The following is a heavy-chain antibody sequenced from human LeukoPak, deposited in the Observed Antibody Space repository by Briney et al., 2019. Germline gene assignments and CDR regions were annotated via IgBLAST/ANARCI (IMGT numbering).Heavy chain of an antibody. V-gene: IGHV1-46*01. J-gene: IGHJ4*02. CDR1: GYTFTSYY. CDR3: ARDSPSGLRWLGSFDY. D-gene: IGHD4-23*01. Sequence: GASVKVSCKASGYTFTSYYMHWVRQAPGQGLEWMGIINPSGGSTSYAQKFQGRVTMTRDTSTSTVYMELSSLRSEDTAVYYCARDSPSGLRWLGSFDYWGQGTLVTVSS. CDR2: INPSGGST.